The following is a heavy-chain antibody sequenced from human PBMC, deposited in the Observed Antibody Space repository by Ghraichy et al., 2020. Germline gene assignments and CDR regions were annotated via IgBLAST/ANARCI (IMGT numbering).Heavy chain of an antibody. J-gene: IGHJ1*01. CDR3: ARDVAYSFHH. D-gene: IGHD2-15*01. Sequence: ETLSLTCAASGFSFSNAWMHWVRQAPGKGLVWVSRIFSDGSGAIYADSVRGRFTISRDNAKSTVYLQMDSLRDDDTAVYYCARDVAYSFHHWGQGTLVTVSS. CDR2: IFSDGSGA. CDR1: GFSFSNAW. V-gene: IGHV3-74*01.